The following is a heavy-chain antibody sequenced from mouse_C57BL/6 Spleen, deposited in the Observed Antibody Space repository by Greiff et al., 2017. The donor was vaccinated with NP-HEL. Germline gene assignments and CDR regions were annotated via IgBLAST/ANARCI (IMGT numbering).Heavy chain of an antibody. D-gene: IGHD4-1*01. V-gene: IGHV1-22*01. CDR3: ARQKLGRAGITMDY. CDR2: INPNNGGT. J-gene: IGHJ4*01. CDR1: GYTFTDYN. Sequence: VQLQQSGPELVKPGASVKMSCKASGYTFTDYNMHWVKQSHGKSLEWIGYINPNNGGTSYNQKFKGKATLTVNKSSSTAYMELRSLTSEDSAVYSCARQKLGRAGITMDYWGQGTSVTVSS.